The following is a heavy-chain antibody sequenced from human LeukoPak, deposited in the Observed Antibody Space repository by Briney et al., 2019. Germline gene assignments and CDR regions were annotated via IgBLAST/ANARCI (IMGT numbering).Heavy chain of an antibody. V-gene: IGHV1-2*02. Sequence: GASVKVSCKASGYTFNYYYTHWVRQAPGQGLEWMGWINPNSGGTNYAQRFQGRVTMTRDTSITTDYMELTRLRSDDTAVYYCVGRNPDCTNAQCPFAYWGQGTLVTVSS. CDR3: VGRNPDCTNAQCPFAY. CDR2: INPNSGGT. D-gene: IGHD2-8*01. CDR1: GYTFNYYY. J-gene: IGHJ4*01.